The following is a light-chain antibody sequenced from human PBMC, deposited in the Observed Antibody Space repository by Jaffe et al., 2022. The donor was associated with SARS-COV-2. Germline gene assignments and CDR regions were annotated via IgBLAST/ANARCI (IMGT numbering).Light chain of an antibody. CDR2: DVS. V-gene: IGLV2-11*01. Sequence: QSALTQPRSVSGSPGQSVTISCAGTSSDVGAYNFVSWYQQHPGRAPRLIIFDVSKRPSGVPDRFSGSKSGNTASLTISGLQPEDEADYYCLSYAGSYILWMFGGGTRLTVL. CDR1: SSDVGAYNF. CDR3: LSYAGSYILWM. J-gene: IGLJ3*02.